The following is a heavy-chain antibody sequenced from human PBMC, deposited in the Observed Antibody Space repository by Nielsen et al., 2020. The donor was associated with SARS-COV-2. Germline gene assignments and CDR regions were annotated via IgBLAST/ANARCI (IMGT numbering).Heavy chain of an antibody. D-gene: IGHD3-10*01. CDR3: AKGSYHSGEIDY. CDR1: GFTFSHYA. J-gene: IGHJ4*02. Sequence: GESLKISCVASGFTFSHYAMHWVRQAPGKGLEWVAIISYDGSNKYYADSVKGRFTISRDNAKNSLYLQMSSLRADDTAVYYCAKGSYHSGEIDYWGQGTLVTVSS. V-gene: IGHV3-30*04. CDR2: ISYDGSNK.